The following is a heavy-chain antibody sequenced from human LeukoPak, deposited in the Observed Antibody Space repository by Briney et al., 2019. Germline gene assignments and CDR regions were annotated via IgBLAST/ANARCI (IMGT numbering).Heavy chain of an antibody. CDR2: KTNNKTKT. CDR1: GFTFSNYG. J-gene: IGHJ3*02. CDR3: ARAQDYDNSSFVDGFDI. Sequence: GGSLRLSCVGSGFTFSNYGMHWVRQAPGKGPQSAPTKTNNKTKTKHTDSHKNQLTITKDNSKNTLYQQMNSLRAEDTAVYYCARAQDYDNSSFVDGFDIWGQATMVTVSS. D-gene: IGHD3-22*01. V-gene: IGHV3-30*12.